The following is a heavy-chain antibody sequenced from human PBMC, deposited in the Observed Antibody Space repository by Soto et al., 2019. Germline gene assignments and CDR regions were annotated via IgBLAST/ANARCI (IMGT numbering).Heavy chain of an antibody. CDR2: IGLTGGGA. Sequence: PVGSLRLSCSASGFTFNHQTIYWVRQAPGKGLEYVSAIGLTGGGAYYADSVKGRFTISRDNSKSKLFLEMTSLRPDDMASYYCVNDLHTPEWCCGQATLVTVSS. D-gene: IGHD2-15*01. CDR1: GFTFNHQT. J-gene: IGHJ4*02. V-gene: IGHV3-64D*06. CDR3: VNDLHTPEWC.